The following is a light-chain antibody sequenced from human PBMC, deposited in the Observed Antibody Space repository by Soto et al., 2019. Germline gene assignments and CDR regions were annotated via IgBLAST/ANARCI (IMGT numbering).Light chain of an antibody. CDR3: QHYDHLPIT. J-gene: IGKJ5*01. CDR2: DAS. V-gene: IGKV1-33*01. Sequence: IQMTQSPSSLSASVGDRVTITCQASQDITSYLNWYQQKPGKAPRLLLYDASSLETGVPSRFSGSGSGTDFTFTISSLQPEDIATYYCQHYDHLPITFGQGTRLEIK. CDR1: QDITSY.